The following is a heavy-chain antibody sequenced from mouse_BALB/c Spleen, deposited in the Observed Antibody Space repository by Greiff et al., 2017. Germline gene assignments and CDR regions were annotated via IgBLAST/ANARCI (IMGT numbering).Heavy chain of an antibody. D-gene: IGHD2-4*01. Sequence: VQGVESGPGLVAPSQSLSITCTVSGFSLSRYSVHWVRQPPGKGLEWLGMIWGGGSTDYNSALKSRLSISKDNSKSQVFSKMNSLQTDDTAMYYCARKGDYDVRAMDYWGQGTSVTVSS. J-gene: IGHJ4*01. CDR2: IWGGGST. CDR3: ARKGDYDVRAMDY. CDR1: GFSLSRYS. V-gene: IGHV2-6-4*01.